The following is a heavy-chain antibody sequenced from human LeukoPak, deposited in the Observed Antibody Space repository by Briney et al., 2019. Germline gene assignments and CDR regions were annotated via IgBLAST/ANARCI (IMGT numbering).Heavy chain of an antibody. Sequence: SETLSLTCAVYGGSFSGYYWSWIRQPPGKGLEWIGEIYHSGSTNYNPSLKSRVTISVDTSKNQFSLKLSSVTAADTAVYYCARVLNWFDPWGQGTLVTVSS. CDR1: GGSFSGYY. J-gene: IGHJ5*02. CDR2: IYHSGST. CDR3: ARVLNWFDP. V-gene: IGHV4-34*01.